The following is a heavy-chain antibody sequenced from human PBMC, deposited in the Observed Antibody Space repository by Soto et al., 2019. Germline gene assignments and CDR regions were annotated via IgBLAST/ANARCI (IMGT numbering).Heavy chain of an antibody. CDR2: IKQGGNEK. D-gene: IGHD3-16*01. Sequence: PVGSLRLSCEASGFMFSTYLMSWVRQAPGKGLEWVANIKQGGNEKFYVGSVKGRFTISRDNAKKSLFLQMNSLRPEDTAVYYCVGALTYEVPYYYYGMDVWGQGTTVTVSS. J-gene: IGHJ6*02. V-gene: IGHV3-7*01. CDR3: VGALTYEVPYYYYGMDV. CDR1: GFMFSTYL.